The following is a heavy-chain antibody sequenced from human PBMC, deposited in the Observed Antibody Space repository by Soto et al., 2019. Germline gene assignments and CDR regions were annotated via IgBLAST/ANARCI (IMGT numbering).Heavy chain of an antibody. Sequence: SETLSLTCTVSGGSISSYYWSWIRQPPGKGLEWIGYIYYSGITDYNPSLKSRVTISVDTSKSQFSLKLSSVTAADTAVYYCAADTVTLYYYYYGMDVWGQGTTVTVSS. V-gene: IGHV4-59*01. CDR2: IYYSGIT. D-gene: IGHD4-17*01. J-gene: IGHJ6*02. CDR1: GGSISSYY. CDR3: AADTVTLYYYYYGMDV.